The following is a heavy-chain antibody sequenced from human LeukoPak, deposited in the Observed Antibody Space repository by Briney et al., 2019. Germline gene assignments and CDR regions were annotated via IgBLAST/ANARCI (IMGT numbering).Heavy chain of an antibody. V-gene: IGHV4-34*01. CDR1: GGSFSGYY. CDR3: ARGGLRFLEWLSH. D-gene: IGHD3-3*01. CDR2: INHSGST. Sequence: SETLSLTCAVYGGSFSGYYWSWIRQPPGKGLEWIGGINHSGSTNYNPSLKSRVTISVDTSKNQFSLKLSSVTAADTAVYYCARGGLRFLEWLSHWGQGTLVTVSS. J-gene: IGHJ4*02.